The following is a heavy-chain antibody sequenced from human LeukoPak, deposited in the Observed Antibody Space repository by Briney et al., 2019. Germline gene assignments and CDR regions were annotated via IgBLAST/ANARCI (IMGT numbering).Heavy chain of an antibody. CDR1: GGSISSYY. V-gene: IGHV4-4*07. D-gene: IGHD2-2*01. CDR2: IYTSGST. Sequence: SETLSLTCTVSGGSISSYYWSWIRQPAGKGLEWIGRIYTSGSTNYNPSLKSRVTISVDTSKNQFSLKLSSVTAADTAVYYCARARILYCSSTSCYGTYYMDVWGKGTTVTVSS. J-gene: IGHJ6*03. CDR3: ARARILYCSSTSCYGTYYMDV.